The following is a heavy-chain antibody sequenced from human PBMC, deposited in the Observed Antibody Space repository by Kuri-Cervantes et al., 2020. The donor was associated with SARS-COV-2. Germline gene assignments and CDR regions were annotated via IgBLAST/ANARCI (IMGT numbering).Heavy chain of an antibody. CDR3: ARACSSTSCYFSGFDY. Sequence: ASVKVSCKASGYTFTGYYMHWVRQAPGQGLEWMGWINPNSGGTNYAQKFQGRVTMTRDTSISTAYMELSRLRPDDTAVYYCARACSSTSCYFSGFDYWGQGTLVTVSS. CDR1: GYTFTGYY. J-gene: IGHJ4*02. V-gene: IGHV1-2*02. CDR2: INPNSGGT. D-gene: IGHD2-2*01.